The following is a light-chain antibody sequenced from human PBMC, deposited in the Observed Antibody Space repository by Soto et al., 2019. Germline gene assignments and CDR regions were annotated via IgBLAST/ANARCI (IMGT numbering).Light chain of an antibody. CDR3: SSYTSSSLWV. V-gene: IGLV2-14*01. Sequence: QSVLTQPASVSGSPGQSITISCTGTSSDVGGYNYVSWYQQHPGKAPKLMIYEVSNRPSGVSNRFSGSKSGNTASLTISGLPAEDEADYYCSSYTSSSLWVFGGGTKLTVL. CDR1: SSDVGGYNY. CDR2: EVS. J-gene: IGLJ3*02.